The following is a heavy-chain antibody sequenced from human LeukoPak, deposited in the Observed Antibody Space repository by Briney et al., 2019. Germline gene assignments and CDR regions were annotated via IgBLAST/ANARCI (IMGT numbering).Heavy chain of an antibody. Sequence: PSETLSLTCTVSGGSISSYYWSWIRQPPGKGLEWIGYIYYSGSTNYNPSLKSRVTISVDTSKNQFPLKLSSVTAADTAVYYCARDGRYSSGWYWFDPWGQGTLVTVSS. CDR3: ARDGRYSSGWYWFDP. V-gene: IGHV4-59*01. CDR1: GGSISSYY. J-gene: IGHJ5*02. D-gene: IGHD6-19*01. CDR2: IYYSGST.